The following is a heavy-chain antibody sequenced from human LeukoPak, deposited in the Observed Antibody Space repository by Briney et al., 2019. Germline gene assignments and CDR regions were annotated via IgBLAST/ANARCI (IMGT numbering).Heavy chain of an antibody. V-gene: IGHV4-34*01. CDR2: INHSGST. J-gene: IGHJ4*02. Sequence: PSETLSLTCAVYGGSFSGYYWSWIRQPPGKGLEWIGEINHSGSTNYNPSLKSRVTISVDTSKNQFSLKLSSVTAADTAVYYCARAVPRYDSSGYQVYFDYWGQGTLVTVSS. D-gene: IGHD3-22*01. CDR1: GGSFSGYY. CDR3: ARAVPRYDSSGYQVYFDY.